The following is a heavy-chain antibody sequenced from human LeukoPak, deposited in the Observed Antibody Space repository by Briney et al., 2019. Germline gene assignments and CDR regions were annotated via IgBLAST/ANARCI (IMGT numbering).Heavy chain of an antibody. CDR3: ARDFNPFMVVAATWDY. V-gene: IGHV1-18*01. D-gene: IGHD2-15*01. CDR2: ISAYNGNT. J-gene: IGHJ4*02. Sequence: GASVKVSCKASGYTFTSYGISWVRQAPGQGLEWMGWISAYNGNTNYAQKLQGRVTMTTDTSTSTAYMELRSLRSDDTAVYYCARDFNPFMVVAATWDYWGQGTLVTVSS. CDR1: GYTFTSYG.